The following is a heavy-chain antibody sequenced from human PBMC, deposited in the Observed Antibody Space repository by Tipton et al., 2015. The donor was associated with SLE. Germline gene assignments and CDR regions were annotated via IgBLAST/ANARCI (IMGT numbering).Heavy chain of an antibody. Sequence: SLRLSCAASGFTFSSYSMNWVRQAPGKGLEWVSAISGSGGSTYYADSVKGRFTISRDNSKNTLYLQMNSLRAEDTAVYYCAKSLRITMVRGVGNWFDPWGQGTLVTVSS. CDR2: ISGSGGST. D-gene: IGHD3-10*01. V-gene: IGHV3-23*01. J-gene: IGHJ5*02. CDR1: GFTFSSYS. CDR3: AKSLRITMVRGVGNWFDP.